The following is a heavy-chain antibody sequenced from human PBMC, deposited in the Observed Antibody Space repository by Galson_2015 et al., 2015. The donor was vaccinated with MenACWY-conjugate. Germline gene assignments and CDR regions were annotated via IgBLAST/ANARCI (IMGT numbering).Heavy chain of an antibody. D-gene: IGHD4-17*01. CDR1: GFTFSSYS. CDR2: ISSSSSTI. V-gene: IGHV3-48*04. Sequence: SLRLSCAASGFTFSSYSMNWVRQAPGKGLEWVSYISSSSSTIYYADSVKGRFTISRDNAKNSLHLQMNSLRAEDTAVYYCARDKWTTVTDYYYYGMDVWGQGTTVTVSS. J-gene: IGHJ6*02. CDR3: ARDKWTTVTDYYYYGMDV.